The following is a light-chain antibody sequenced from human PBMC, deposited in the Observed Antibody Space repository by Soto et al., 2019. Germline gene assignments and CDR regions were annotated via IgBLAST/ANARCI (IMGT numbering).Light chain of an antibody. CDR1: QSLVYRDGETY. J-gene: IGKJ1*01. Sequence: DLVMTQSPDSLPVTLGQPASISCRSSQSLVYRDGETYLNWYQQRPGQSPRRLIYKVSNRDSGVPDRFSGSGSGTDFTLKISRVEAEAVGVYYCMQGSHWPWAFGQGTKVEIK. CDR3: MQGSHWPWA. V-gene: IGKV2-30*01. CDR2: KVS.